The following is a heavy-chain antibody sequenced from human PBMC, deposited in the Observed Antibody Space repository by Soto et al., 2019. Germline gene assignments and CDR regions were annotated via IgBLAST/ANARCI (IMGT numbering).Heavy chain of an antibody. CDR3: AKDRSWNDALYYFDY. CDR2: ISYDGSDK. CDR1: GFTFRGYG. Sequence: GGSLRLSCAASGFTFRGYGMHWVRQAPGKGLEWVSHISYDGSDKYYADSVKGRFPMSRDNSKSTLYLQLNSLRPEDTAVYYCAKDRSWNDALYYFDYWGQGTLVTVSS. D-gene: IGHD1-1*01. J-gene: IGHJ4*02. V-gene: IGHV3-30*18.